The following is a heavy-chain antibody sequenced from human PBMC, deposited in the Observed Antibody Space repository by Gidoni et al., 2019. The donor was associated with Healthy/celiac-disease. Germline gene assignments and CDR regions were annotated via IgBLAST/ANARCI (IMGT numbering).Heavy chain of an antibody. CDR2: IYTSGST. D-gene: IGHD2-15*01. J-gene: IGHJ4*02. V-gene: IGHV4-61*02. Sequence: QVQLQESGPGLVKPSQNLSLTCTVSGGSISSGSYYWSWIRQPAGKGLQWVVRIYTSGSTNYNPSLKSRVTISVDTSKNQFSLKLSSVTAADTAVYYCARSGSGGYFDYWGQGTLVTVSS. CDR1: GGSISSGSYY. CDR3: ARSGSGGYFDY.